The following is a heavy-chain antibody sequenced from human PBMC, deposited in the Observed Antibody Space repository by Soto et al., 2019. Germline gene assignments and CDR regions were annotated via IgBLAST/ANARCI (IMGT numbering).Heavy chain of an antibody. J-gene: IGHJ4*02. Sequence: GGSLRLSCAASGFTFDDYAMHWVRQVPGKGLEWVSGISWNSGRIGYADSVKGRFTISRDNAKKSLYLQMNSLRTEDTALFYCAKDRAREYGGYDAPAFDYWGQGTLVTVSS. D-gene: IGHD5-12*01. CDR3: AKDRAREYGGYDAPAFDY. CDR2: ISWNSGRI. V-gene: IGHV3-9*01. CDR1: GFTFDDYA.